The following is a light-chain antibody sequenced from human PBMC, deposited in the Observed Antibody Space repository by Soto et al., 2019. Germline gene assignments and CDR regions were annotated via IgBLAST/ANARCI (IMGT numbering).Light chain of an antibody. CDR2: AAS. V-gene: IGKV1D-12*01. CDR1: QGTGNW. J-gene: IGKJ4*01. Sequence: DIPMTQSPSFVSAFVGDRVTITCRASQGTGNWLAWYQQKPGKAPKLLIYAASTLENGVPSRFSGSGSGTDFTLTISSLQPDDCATYYCQQAKTFPQLTFGGGTKIEIK. CDR3: QQAKTFPQLT.